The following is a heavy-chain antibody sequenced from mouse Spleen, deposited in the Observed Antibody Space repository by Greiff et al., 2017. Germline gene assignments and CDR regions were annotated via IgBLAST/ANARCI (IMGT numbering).Heavy chain of an antibody. J-gene: IGHJ3*01. CDR1: GFSLTSYG. Sequence: VQLQQSGPGLVQPSQSLSITCTVSGFSLTSYGVHWVRQSPGKGLEWLGVIWSGGSTDYNAAFISRLSISKDNSKSQVFFKMNSLQADDTAIYYCATLNWDGFAYWGQGTLVTVSA. CDR3: ATLNWDGFAY. D-gene: IGHD4-1*02. CDR2: IWSGGST. V-gene: IGHV2-2*01.